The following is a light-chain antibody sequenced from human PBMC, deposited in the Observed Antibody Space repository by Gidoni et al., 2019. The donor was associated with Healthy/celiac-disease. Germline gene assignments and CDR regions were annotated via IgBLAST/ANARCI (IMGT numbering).Light chain of an antibody. CDR3: QAWDSSTAGVV. CDR2: QDS. Sequence: SYELTQPPSVSVSPGQTASITCSGDKLGDKYACWYQQKPGQSPVLVIYQDSKRPSGIPERFSGSNSGNTATLTISGTQAMDEADYYCQAWDSSTAGVVFGGGTMLTVL. J-gene: IGLJ2*01. V-gene: IGLV3-1*01. CDR1: KLGDKY.